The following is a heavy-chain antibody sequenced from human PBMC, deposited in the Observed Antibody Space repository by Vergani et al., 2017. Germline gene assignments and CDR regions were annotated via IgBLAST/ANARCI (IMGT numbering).Heavy chain of an antibody. J-gene: IGHJ2*01. CDR1: GGSISSGGYY. V-gene: IGHV4-31*03. CDR2: IYYSGST. Sequence: QVQLQESGPGLVKPSQTLSLTCTVSGGSISSGGYYWSWIRPHPGKGLEWIGYIYYSGSTYYNPSLKSRVTISVDTSKNQFSLKLSSVTAADTAVYYCAYSYSSGYPKYLYFDLWGRGTLVTVSS. D-gene: IGHD3-22*01. CDR3: AYSYSSGYPKYLYFDL.